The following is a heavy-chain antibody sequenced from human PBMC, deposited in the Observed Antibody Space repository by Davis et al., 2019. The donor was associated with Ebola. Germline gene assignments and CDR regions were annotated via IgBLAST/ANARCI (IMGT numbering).Heavy chain of an antibody. CDR3: VKWSYARFDY. CDR2: IKSKTDGGTI. D-gene: IGHD1-26*01. J-gene: IGHJ4*02. V-gene: IGHV3-15*01. CDR1: GFTFSNAW. Sequence: GESLKISCAASGFTFSNAWMSWVRQAPGKGLEWVGRIKSKTDGGTIDYAAPVRGRFTISRDDSKNTLYLQMNSLKTEDTAVYYCVKWSYARFDYWGQGTLVTVSS.